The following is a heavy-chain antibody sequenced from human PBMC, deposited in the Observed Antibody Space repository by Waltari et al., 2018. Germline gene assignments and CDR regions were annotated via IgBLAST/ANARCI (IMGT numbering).Heavy chain of an antibody. D-gene: IGHD6-6*01. CDR1: GYSFTNYW. V-gene: IGHV5-51*01. J-gene: IGHJ2*01. CDR3: ARAGTSSSRYFDL. CDR2: IYPIGSAA. Sequence: EVQVVQSGSEVKQPGESLKISCKGSGYSFTNYWIGWVRQMPGKGLEWMGSIYPIGSAARYSPSFQGQVTISADRSISTAYLQWSSLKASDTAMYYCARAGTSSSRYFDLWGRGALVTVSS.